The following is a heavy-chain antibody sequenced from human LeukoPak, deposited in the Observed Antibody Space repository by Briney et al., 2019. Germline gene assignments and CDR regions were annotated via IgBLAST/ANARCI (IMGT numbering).Heavy chain of an antibody. D-gene: IGHD3-22*01. J-gene: IGHJ5*02. CDR2: ISYDGSNK. V-gene: IGHV3-30-3*02. CDR1: GFTFSSYA. Sequence: GRSLRLSCAASGFTFSSYAMHWVRQATGKGLEWVAVISYDGSNKYYAASVKGRFNISRDNSKKTLYLQMNSLRDGDTAVYYCDKGRWYYYVSSGYSRDNWFDPWGQGTLVTVS. CDR3: DKGRWYYYVSSGYSRDNWFDP.